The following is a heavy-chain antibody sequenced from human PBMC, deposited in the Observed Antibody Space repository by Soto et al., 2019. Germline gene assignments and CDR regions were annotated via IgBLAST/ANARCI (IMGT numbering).Heavy chain of an antibody. V-gene: IGHV3-21*01. CDR3: ARDHTPQVVVAGNWFDP. CDR1: GFTFSSYS. J-gene: IGHJ5*02. D-gene: IGHD2-15*01. CDR2: ISSSSSYI. Sequence: GGSLRLSCAASGFTFSSYSMNWVRQAPGKGLEWVSSISSSSSYIYYADSVKGRFTISRDNAKNSLYLKMNSQRAEDTAVYYCARDHTPQVVVAGNWFDPWGQGTLVTVSS.